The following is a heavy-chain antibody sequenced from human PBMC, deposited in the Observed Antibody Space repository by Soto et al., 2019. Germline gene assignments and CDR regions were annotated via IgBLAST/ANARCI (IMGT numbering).Heavy chain of an antibody. D-gene: IGHD3-16*02. CDR2: INHSGST. J-gene: IGHJ4*02. CDR3: ARVQRTYYDYVWGSYRPYYFDY. Sequence: PSETLSLTCAVYGGSFSVYYWSWIRQPPGKGLEWIGEINHSGSTNYNPSLKSRVTISVDTSKNQFSLKLSSVTAADTAVYYCARVQRTYYDYVWGSYRPYYFDYWGQGTLVTVSS. V-gene: IGHV4-34*01. CDR1: GGSFSVYY.